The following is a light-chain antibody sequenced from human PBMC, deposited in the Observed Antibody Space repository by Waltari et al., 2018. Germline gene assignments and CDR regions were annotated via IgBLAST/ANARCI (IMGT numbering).Light chain of an antibody. V-gene: IGLV2-23*02. J-gene: IGLJ1*01. CDR1: SSDVGNFNL. CDR3: CSYAGSRTYV. Sequence: QSALTQPASVSGSPGQSITISCTGTSSDVGNFNLVSWYQQHPGKVPKLLIYEFSKRPSGVSNHFSGSKSGNTASLTISGLRAEDEADYYCCSYAGSRTYVFGTGTKVTVL. CDR2: EFS.